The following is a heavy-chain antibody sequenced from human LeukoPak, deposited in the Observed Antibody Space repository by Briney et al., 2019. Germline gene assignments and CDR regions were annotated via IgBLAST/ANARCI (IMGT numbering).Heavy chain of an antibody. J-gene: IGHJ4*02. V-gene: IGHV3-23*01. CDR3: AKDQNIVVVPDLFDY. Sequence: GGSLRLSCAASGFTFSSYAMSWVRQAPGKGLEWVSAISGGGGSTYYADSVKGRFTISRDNSKNTLYLQMNSLRAEDTAVYYCAKDQNIVVVPDLFDYWGQGTLVTVSS. CDR2: ISGGGGST. CDR1: GFTFSSYA. D-gene: IGHD2-2*01.